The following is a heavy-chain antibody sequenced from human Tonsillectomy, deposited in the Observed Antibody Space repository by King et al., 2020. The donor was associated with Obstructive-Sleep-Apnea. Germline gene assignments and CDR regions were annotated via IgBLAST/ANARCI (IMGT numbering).Heavy chain of an antibody. V-gene: IGHV3-30-3*01. CDR2: ISYDGSNK. Sequence: VQLVESGGGVVQPGRSLRLSCAASGFTFSSYAMHWVRQAPGKGLEWVAVISYDGSNKYYADSVKGRFTISRDNSKNTLYLQMNSLRAEDTAVYYCARSGYCSGGSCYVFDYWGQGTLVTVSS. D-gene: IGHD2-15*01. CDR1: GFTFSSYA. CDR3: ARSGYCSGGSCYVFDY. J-gene: IGHJ4*02.